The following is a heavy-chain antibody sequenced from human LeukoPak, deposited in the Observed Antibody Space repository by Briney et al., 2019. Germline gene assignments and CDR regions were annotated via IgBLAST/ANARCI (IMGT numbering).Heavy chain of an antibody. J-gene: IGHJ4*02. D-gene: IGHD3-10*01. Sequence: GGSLRLSCVASGFTVSSNYMSWVRQAPGKGLEWVSVIYSGGGSITFYAESVRGRFTISRDNSKNTLYLQMNSLRAEDTAVYYCARGRYGSGSFDWGQGTLVTVSS. V-gene: IGHV3-66*01. CDR1: GFTVSSNY. CDR3: ARGRYGSGSFD. CDR2: IYSGGGSIT.